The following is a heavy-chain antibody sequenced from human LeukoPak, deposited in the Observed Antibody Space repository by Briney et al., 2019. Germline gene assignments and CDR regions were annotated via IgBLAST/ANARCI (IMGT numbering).Heavy chain of an antibody. V-gene: IGHV1-3*01. CDR3: ARGARISEVAPQYNWIDP. J-gene: IGHJ5*02. CDR1: GYNFTSYA. D-gene: IGHD2-15*01. Sequence: GASVKGSCKASGYNFTSYAMHWVRQAPGQKLEWMGWVNAGNGNTKYSQKFQGRVTITRDTSASTAYMELSSLRSEDTAVYYCARGARISEVAPQYNWIDPWGQGTLVTVSS. CDR2: VNAGNGNT.